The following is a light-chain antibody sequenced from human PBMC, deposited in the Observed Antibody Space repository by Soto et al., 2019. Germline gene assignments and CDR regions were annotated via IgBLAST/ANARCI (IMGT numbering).Light chain of an antibody. CDR1: SSDVGAYNR. CDR3: TSYTSSNTVV. J-gene: IGLJ2*01. CDR2: EVK. V-gene: IGLV2-18*02. Sequence: QSVQTQPPSVSGSPGQSVTISCTGTSSDVGAYNRVSWYQQPPGTAPKLLIFEVKIRPSGVPDRFSGSKSGNTASLTISGLQAEDEADYYCTSYTSSNTVVFGGGTKLTVL.